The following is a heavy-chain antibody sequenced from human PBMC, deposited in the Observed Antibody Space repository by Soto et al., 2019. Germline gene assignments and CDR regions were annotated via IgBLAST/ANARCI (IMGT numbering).Heavy chain of an antibody. CDR1: GDYISSSYY. D-gene: IGHD2-21*01. CDR2: VYYTGFT. J-gene: IGHJ5*02. V-gene: IGHV4-39*01. CDR3: ARLPVVVIALGYFDP. Sequence: SSETLSLTCTVSGDYISSSYYWGWVRPPPGKGLECIGAVYYTGFTYYNPSLKSRLTISLDTSKNQFSLRLSSVTAADTAIYYCARLPVVVIALGYFDPWGPGTLVTVSS.